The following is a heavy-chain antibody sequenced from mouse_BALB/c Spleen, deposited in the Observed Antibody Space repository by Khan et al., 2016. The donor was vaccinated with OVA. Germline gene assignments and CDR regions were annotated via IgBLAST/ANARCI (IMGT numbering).Heavy chain of an antibody. CDR2: ISGDSNTI. D-gene: IGHD1-1*01. Sequence: EVELVESGGGLVQPGGSRKLSCVASGFTFSSFGMHWVRQAPEKGLEWVAYISGDSNTIYYTDTVMGRFTISRDNPKNTLFLQMTSLRSEDMAMYYCARSYFYGYYFDQWGQGTNLTVAS. CDR1: GFTFSSFG. CDR3: ARSYFYGYYFDQ. V-gene: IGHV5-17*02. J-gene: IGHJ2*01.